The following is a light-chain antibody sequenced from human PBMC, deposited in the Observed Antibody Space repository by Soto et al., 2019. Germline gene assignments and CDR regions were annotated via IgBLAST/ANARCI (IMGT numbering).Light chain of an antibody. CDR2: ENN. V-gene: IGLV1-51*02. J-gene: IGLJ3*02. CDR1: SSNIGNNY. CDR3: GTWDSSLSAGGV. Sequence: QSVLTQPPSVSAAPGQKVTISCSGSSSNIGNNYVSWYQQPPGTAPKLLIYENNKRPSGIPDRFSGSKSGTSATLGITGLQTGDEADYYCGTWDSSLSAGGVFGGGTKVTVL.